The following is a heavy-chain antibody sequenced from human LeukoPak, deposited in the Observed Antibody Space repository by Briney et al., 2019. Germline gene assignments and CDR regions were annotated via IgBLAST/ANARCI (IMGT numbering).Heavy chain of an antibody. CDR3: AKRSARPKPFDC. Sequence: GGSLRLSCAASGFTFEDHVMHWVRQAPGKGLEWVSAIDGGGVNTLYADSVKGRFTISRDNSKNTVYLQMNSLSAEDTAIYYCAKRSARPKPFDCWGQGTLVTVSS. J-gene: IGHJ4*02. CDR2: IDGGGVNT. CDR1: GFTFEDHV. D-gene: IGHD6-25*01. V-gene: IGHV3-23*01.